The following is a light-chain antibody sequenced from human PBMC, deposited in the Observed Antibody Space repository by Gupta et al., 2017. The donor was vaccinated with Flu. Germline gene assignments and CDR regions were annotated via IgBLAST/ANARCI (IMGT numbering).Light chain of an antibody. J-gene: IGKJ1*01. CDR1: QNIGGA. CDR2: YAS. V-gene: IGKV6-21*01. CDR3: HQSGDLPRT. Sequence: EIVLTQSPDFQSVTPKERVTITCRASQNIGGALHWYQQKPEQSPKVLIKYASQSFSGVPSRFSGSGSGTDFTLTINGLETEDAATYYCHQSGDLPRTFGQGTKVEIK.